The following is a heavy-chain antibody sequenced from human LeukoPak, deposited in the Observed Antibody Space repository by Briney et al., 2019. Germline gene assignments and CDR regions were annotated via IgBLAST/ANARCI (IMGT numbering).Heavy chain of an antibody. V-gene: IGHV1-69*06. CDR3: ARASKRITIFGVPTRAFDI. CDR2: IIPIFGTA. J-gene: IGHJ3*02. CDR1: GGTFSSYA. Sequence: GASVKVSCKASGGTFSSYAISWVRQAPGQGLEWMGGIIPIFGTANYAQKFQGRVTITADKSTSTAYMELSSLRSEGTAVYYCARASKRITIFGVPTRAFDIWGQGTMVTVSS. D-gene: IGHD3-3*01.